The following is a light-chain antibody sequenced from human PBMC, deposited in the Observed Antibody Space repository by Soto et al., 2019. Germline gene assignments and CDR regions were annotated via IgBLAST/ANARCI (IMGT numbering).Light chain of an antibody. CDR2: GAS. V-gene: IGKV3-20*01. CDR3: HEDGSSPTIT. Sequence: VLTFSAGTLSVYAKERAPVSCRASQSVSSNLAWYQQNPGQAPRLLIYGASTRATGIPARFSGSVSGTEFTLTISRLEHEDFAVYYSHEDGSSPTITFCQGTRLEIK. J-gene: IGKJ5*01. CDR1: QSVSSN.